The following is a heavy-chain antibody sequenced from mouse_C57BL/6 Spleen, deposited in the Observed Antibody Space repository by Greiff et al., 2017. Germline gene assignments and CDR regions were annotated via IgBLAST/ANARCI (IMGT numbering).Heavy chain of an antibody. J-gene: IGHJ4*01. V-gene: IGHV3-6*01. D-gene: IGHD2-5*01. CDR1: GYSITSGYY. CDR2: ISYAGSN. Sequence: EVQLVESGPGLVNPSQSLSLTCSVTGYSITSGYYWNWIRQFPGNKLEWMGYISYAGSNNYNPSLKNRISITRDTSKNQFFLKLNSVTTEDTATYYCARGDSNYDAMDYWGQGTSVTVSS. CDR3: ARGDSNYDAMDY.